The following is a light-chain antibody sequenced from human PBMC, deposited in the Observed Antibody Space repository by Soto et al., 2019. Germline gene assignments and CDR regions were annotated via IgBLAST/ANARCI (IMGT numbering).Light chain of an antibody. V-gene: IGKV3-20*01. CDR3: QHFGGTTFT. CDR2: GAS. CDR1: QSVSSSY. Sequence: EIVFTQSPCTLSVSACEGATLSLWSSQSVSSSYIAWYQQRPGQTPSLLMYGASTRATGIPARFSGSGSGTHFTLTISRLENGDFAVYYGQHFGGTTFTFGQGTRLEIK. J-gene: IGKJ5*01.